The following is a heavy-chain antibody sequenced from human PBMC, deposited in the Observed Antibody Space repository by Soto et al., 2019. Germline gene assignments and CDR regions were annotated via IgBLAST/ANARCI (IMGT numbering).Heavy chain of an antibody. CDR3: ARHRGITMVRGVSPPNYYGMDV. V-gene: IGHV5-10-1*01. D-gene: IGHD3-10*01. J-gene: IGHJ6*02. CDR2: IDPSDSYT. CDR1: GYSFTSYW. Sequence: GESLKISCKGSGYSFTSYWISWVRQMPGKGLEWMGRIDPSDSYTNYSPSFQGHVTISADKSISTAYLQWSSLKASDTAMYYCARHRGITMVRGVSPPNYYGMDVWGQGTTVTVS.